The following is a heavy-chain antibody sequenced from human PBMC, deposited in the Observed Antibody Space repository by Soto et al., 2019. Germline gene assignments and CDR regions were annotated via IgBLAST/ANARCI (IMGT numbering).Heavy chain of an antibody. CDR2: IYSGGST. D-gene: IGHD4-17*01. Sequence: PGGSLRLSCAASGFTVSSNYMSWVRQAPGKGLEWVSVIYSGGSTYYADSLKGRFTISRDNSKNTLYLQMNSLRAEDTAVYYCARHTVTTEIAAFDMWGQGTMVTVSS. CDR3: ARHTVTTEIAAFDM. J-gene: IGHJ3*02. CDR1: GFTVSSNY. V-gene: IGHV3-53*01.